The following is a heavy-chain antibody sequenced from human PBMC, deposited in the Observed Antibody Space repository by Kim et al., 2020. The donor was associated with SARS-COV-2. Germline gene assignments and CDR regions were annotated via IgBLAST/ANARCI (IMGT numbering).Heavy chain of an antibody. D-gene: IGHD2-15*01. J-gene: IGHJ4*02. V-gene: IGHV1-69*13. Sequence: SVKVSCKASGGTFSSYAISWVRQAPGQGLEWMGGIIPIFGTANYAQKFQGRVTITADESTSTAYMELSSLRSEDTAVYYCARLIGGVAGGSCHQCDYWGQGTLVTVAS. CDR2: IIPIFGTA. CDR3: ARLIGGVAGGSCHQCDY. CDR1: GGTFSSYA.